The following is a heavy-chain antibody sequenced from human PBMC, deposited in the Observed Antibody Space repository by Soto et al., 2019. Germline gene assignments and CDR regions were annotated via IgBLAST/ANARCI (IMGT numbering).Heavy chain of an antibody. V-gene: IGHV4-34*01. D-gene: IGHD5-12*01. CDR1: GGSFSGYY. J-gene: IGHJ4*02. CDR3: AGTPVDIVPTN. Sequence: QVQLQQWGAGLLKPSETLSLTCAVYGGSFSGYYWSWIRQPPGKGLEWIGEINHSGSTNYNPSLKSRVTISVDTSKNQFSLKLSSVTAADTAVYYCAGTPVDIVPTNWGQGTLVTVSS. CDR2: INHSGST.